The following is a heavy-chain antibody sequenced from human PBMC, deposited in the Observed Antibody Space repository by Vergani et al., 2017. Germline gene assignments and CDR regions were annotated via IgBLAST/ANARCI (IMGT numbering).Heavy chain of an antibody. Sequence: QLQLQESGPGLVKPSETLSLTCTVSCGSISSSSYYWGWIRQPPGKGLEWIGSIYYSGSTYYNPSLKSRVTISVDTSKNQFSLKLSSVTAADTAVYYCAREAAAGTSLFDYWGQGTLVTVSS. CDR3: AREAAAGTSLFDY. J-gene: IGHJ4*02. V-gene: IGHV4-39*02. CDR2: IYYSGST. D-gene: IGHD6-13*01. CDR1: CGSISSSSYY.